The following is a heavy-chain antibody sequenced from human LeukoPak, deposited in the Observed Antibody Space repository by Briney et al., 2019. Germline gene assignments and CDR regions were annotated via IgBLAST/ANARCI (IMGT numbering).Heavy chain of an antibody. CDR3: ARAEHFGYCSGGSCYYYGMDV. CDR1: GYTSTSYY. J-gene: IGHJ6*02. D-gene: IGHD2-15*01. Sequence: ASVKVSCKASGYTSTSYYMHWVRQAPGQGLEWMGIINPSGGSTSYAQKFQGRVTMTRNTSISTAYMELSSLRSEDTAVYYCARAEHFGYCSGGSCYYYGMDVWGQGTTVTVSS. CDR2: INPSGGST. V-gene: IGHV1-46*01.